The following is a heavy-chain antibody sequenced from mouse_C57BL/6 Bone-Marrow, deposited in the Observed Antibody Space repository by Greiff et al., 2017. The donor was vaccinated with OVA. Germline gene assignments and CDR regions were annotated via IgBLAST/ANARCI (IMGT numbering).Heavy chain of an antibody. V-gene: IGHV1-74*01. J-gene: IGHJ4*01. D-gene: IGHD2-3*01. Sequence: QVQLQQPGAELVKPGASVKVSCKASGYTFTSYWMYWVKQRPGQGLEWIGRIHPSDSDTKYNQKFTGKATLTIDTSSSTAYMQLSSLTSEDSAVYYCAITPSWLLRAMDYWGQGTSVTVSS. CDR2: IHPSDSDT. CDR3: AITPSWLLRAMDY. CDR1: GYTFTSYW.